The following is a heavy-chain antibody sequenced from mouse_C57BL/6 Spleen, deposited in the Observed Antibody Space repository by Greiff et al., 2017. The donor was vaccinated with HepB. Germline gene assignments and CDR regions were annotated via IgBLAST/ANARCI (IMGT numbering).Heavy chain of an antibody. Sequence: VQLQQSGTVLARPGASVKMSCKTSGYTFTSYWMHWVKQRPGQGLEWIGAIYPGNSDTSYNQKFKGKAKLTADTSASTAYMELSSLTNEDSAVYYYTRRRTYDGYYEYYYAMDYWGQGTSVTVSS. CDR2: IYPGNSDT. CDR3: TRRRTYDGYYEYYYAMDY. V-gene: IGHV1-5*01. D-gene: IGHD2-3*01. CDR1: GYTFTSYW. J-gene: IGHJ4*01.